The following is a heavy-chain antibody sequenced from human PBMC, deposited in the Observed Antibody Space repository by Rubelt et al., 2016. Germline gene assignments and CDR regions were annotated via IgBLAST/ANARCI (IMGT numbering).Heavy chain of an antibody. CDR2: IYYSGST. V-gene: IGHV4-59*01. CDR1: GGSISSYY. J-gene: IGHJ5*02. Sequence: QVQLQESGPGLVKPSQTLSLTCTVSGGSISSYYWSWIRQPPGKGLEWIGYIYYSGSTNYNPSLKSRVTISVDTSKNQFSLKLSSVTAADTAVYYCARTVNYGGNPGNWFDPWGQGTLVTVSS. CDR3: ARTVNYGGNPGNWFDP. D-gene: IGHD4-23*01.